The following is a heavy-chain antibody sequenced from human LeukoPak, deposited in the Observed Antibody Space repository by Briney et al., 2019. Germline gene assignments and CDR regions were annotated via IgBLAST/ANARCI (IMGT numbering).Heavy chain of an antibody. CDR1: GFTFSSYS. D-gene: IGHD3-10*01. Sequence: GGSLRLSCAASGFTFSSYSMNWIRQAPGKGLEWVSYISSSSATIYYADSVKGRFTISIDNAKNSLYLQMNSLRAEDTAVYYCASLYGSGPNWFDPWGQGTLVTVSS. V-gene: IGHV3-48*01. CDR3: ASLYGSGPNWFDP. CDR2: ISSSSATI. J-gene: IGHJ5*02.